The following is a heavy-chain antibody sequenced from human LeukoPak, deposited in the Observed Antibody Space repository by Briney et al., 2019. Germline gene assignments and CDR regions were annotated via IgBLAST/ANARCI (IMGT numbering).Heavy chain of an antibody. J-gene: IGHJ4*02. D-gene: IGHD3-22*01. V-gene: IGHV1-18*01. CDR3: ATAYYDSSGYAFDY. Sequence: ASVKVSCKASGYTFTSYGISWVRQAPGQGLEWMGWISAYNGNTNYAQKLQGRVTMTEDTSTDTAYMELSSLRSEDTAVYYCATAYYDSSGYAFDYWGQGTLVTVSS. CDR2: ISAYNGNT. CDR1: GYTFTSYG.